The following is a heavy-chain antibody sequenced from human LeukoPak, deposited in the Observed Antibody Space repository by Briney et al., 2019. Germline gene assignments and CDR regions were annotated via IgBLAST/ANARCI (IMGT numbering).Heavy chain of an antibody. Sequence: GGSLRLSCAASGLTFSSHWMHWVRQAPGKGLVWVSRITNDGSSTTYADSVKGRFTISRDNSKNTLYLQMNSLRAEDTAVCYCAKDGLYYYDSSGYYQPDYYYYYGMDVWGQGTTVTVSS. CDR3: AKDGLYYYDSSGYYQPDYYYYYGMDV. D-gene: IGHD3-22*01. J-gene: IGHJ6*02. CDR2: ITNDGSST. CDR1: GLTFSSHW. V-gene: IGHV3-74*01.